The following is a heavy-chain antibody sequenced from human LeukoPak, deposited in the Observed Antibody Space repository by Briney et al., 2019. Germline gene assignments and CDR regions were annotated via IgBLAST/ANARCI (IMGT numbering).Heavy chain of an antibody. CDR3: ARRITVTTLFERWFDP. CDR1: GGSISSSSCY. D-gene: IGHD4-17*01. J-gene: IGHJ5*02. Sequence: SETPSLTCTVSGGSISSSSCYWGWIRQAPGKGLEWIGSIYYSGSTYYNPSLKSRVTISVDTSKNQFSLKLSSVTAADTAVYYCARRITVTTLFERWFDPWGQGTLVTVSS. V-gene: IGHV4-39*01. CDR2: IYYSGST.